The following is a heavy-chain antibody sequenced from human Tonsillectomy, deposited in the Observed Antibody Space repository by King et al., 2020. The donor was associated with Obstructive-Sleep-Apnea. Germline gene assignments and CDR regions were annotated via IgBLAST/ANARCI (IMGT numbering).Heavy chain of an antibody. D-gene: IGHD3-10*01. CDR2: INWNSGNI. CDR3: VKRRAGGVPDAFDI. J-gene: IGHJ3*02. Sequence: VQLVESGGGLVQPGRSLRLSCAASGFSFDDYAMHWVRQAPGKGLEWVSGINWNSGNIGYADSVKGRFTISRDNAKNSLYLQMNSLRAEDTALYYCVKRRAGGVPDAFDIWGQGTMVNGSS. CDR1: GFSFDDYA. V-gene: IGHV3-9*01.